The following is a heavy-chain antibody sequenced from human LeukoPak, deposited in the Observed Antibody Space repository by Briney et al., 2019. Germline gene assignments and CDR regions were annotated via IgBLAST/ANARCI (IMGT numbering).Heavy chain of an antibody. CDR1: GFTFSSYW. J-gene: IGHJ4*02. CDR2: INSDGSST. Sequence: GGSLRLSCAASGFTFSSYWMHWVRHAPGKGLVWVSRINSDGSSTSYADSVKGRFTISRDNAKNTLYPQMNSLRAEDTAVYYCAQSSGWYGGPFDYWGQGTLVTVSS. CDR3: AQSSGWYGGPFDY. V-gene: IGHV3-74*01. D-gene: IGHD6-19*01.